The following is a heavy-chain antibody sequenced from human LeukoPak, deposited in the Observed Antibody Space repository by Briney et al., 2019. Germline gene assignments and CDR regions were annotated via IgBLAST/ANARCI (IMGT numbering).Heavy chain of an antibody. J-gene: IGHJ4*02. CDR3: AACGGDCYTVDY. V-gene: IGHV3-23*01. CDR2: ISGRGGST. Sequence: KTGGSLRLSCAASGFTFSSYAMSWVRQVPGKGLEWVAGISGRGGSTNYADSVKGRFTISRDNSKNTLYLQMNSLRVEDTAVYYCAACGGDCYTVDYWGQGSLVTVSS. CDR1: GFTFSSYA. D-gene: IGHD2-21*02.